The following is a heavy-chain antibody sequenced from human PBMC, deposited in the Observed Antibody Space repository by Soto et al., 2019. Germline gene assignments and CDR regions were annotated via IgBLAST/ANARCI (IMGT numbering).Heavy chain of an antibody. CDR2: IYPGDSDT. CDR1: GYSFTSYW. J-gene: IGHJ3*02. V-gene: IGHV5-51*01. D-gene: IGHD3-22*01. CDR3: ATHSPTLSMIVAVPDAFAT. Sequence: GESLKISCKGSGYSFTSYWIGWVRQMPGKGLEWMGIIYPGDSDTRYRPSFQGQVTISADKSISNAYLQWSSLKASGTAMYYCATHSPTLSMIVAVPDAFATWGQGTMVTVSS.